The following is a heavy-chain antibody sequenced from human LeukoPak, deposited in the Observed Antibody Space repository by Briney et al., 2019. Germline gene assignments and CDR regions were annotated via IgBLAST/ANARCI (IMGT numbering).Heavy chain of an antibody. J-gene: IGHJ4*02. CDR2: ISSTGSTI. Sequence: GGSLRLSCAASGFTFSAYSLRWFRQAPGKGLEWLSYISSTGSTIYYAGSVKGRFTISRDNAKNSLYLQMNSLRAEDTAVYYCVGSKAPFFYFDYWGQGILVTVSS. V-gene: IGHV3-48*01. D-gene: IGHD2/OR15-2a*01. CDR3: VGSKAPFFYFDY. CDR1: GFTFSAYS.